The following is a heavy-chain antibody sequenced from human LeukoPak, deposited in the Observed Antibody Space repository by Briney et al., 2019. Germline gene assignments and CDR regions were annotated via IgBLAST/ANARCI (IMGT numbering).Heavy chain of an antibody. V-gene: IGHV3-53*01. CDR3: ASPDGDNGWGAFDI. D-gene: IGHD4-23*01. CDR2: IYSGGNT. CDR1: GFTVSSNY. Sequence: PGGSLRLSCAASGFTVSSNYMSWVRQAPGKGLEWVSVIYSGGNTYYADSVKGRFTISRDNSKNTLYLQMNSLRAEDTAVYFCASPDGDNGWGAFDIWGQGTMVTVSS. J-gene: IGHJ3*02.